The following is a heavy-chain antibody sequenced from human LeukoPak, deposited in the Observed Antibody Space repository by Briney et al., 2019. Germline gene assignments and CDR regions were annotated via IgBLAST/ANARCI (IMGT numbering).Heavy chain of an antibody. Sequence: SETLSLTCAVSGGSINSSHWWSWVRQSPGKGLEWIGNAYHSDYTNYNPSLKSRATISVDKSKNQLSLKVTSVTAADTAMYYCARDSKSTADAFDIWGQGTMVTVSS. CDR3: ARDSKSTADAFDI. CDR1: GGSINSSHW. D-gene: IGHD5/OR15-5a*01. V-gene: IGHV4-4*02. CDR2: AYHSDYT. J-gene: IGHJ3*02.